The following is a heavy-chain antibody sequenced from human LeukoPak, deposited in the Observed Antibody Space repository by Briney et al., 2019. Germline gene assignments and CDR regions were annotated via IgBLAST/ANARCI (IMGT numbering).Heavy chain of an antibody. J-gene: IGHJ4*02. Sequence: SETLSLTCTVSGGSISSGGYYWGWVRQPPGKGLEWIGSVYHSGSTYYNPSLKSRVTISVDTSRSQFSLRLSSVTAADTAVYYCARRGVYYDSSGYHYYFDYWGQGTLVTVSS. V-gene: IGHV4-39*01. CDR3: ARRGVYYDSSGYHYYFDY. CDR1: GGSISSGGYY. D-gene: IGHD3-22*01. CDR2: VYHSGST.